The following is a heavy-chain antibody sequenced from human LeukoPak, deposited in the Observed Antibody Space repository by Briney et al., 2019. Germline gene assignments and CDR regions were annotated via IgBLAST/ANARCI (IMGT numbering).Heavy chain of an antibody. CDR1: GFTFSSYS. V-gene: IGHV3-21*01. CDR2: ISSSSSYI. Sequence: GGSLRLSCAASGFTFSSYSMNWVRQAPGKGLEWVSSISSSSSYIYYADSLKGRFTISRDNAKNSLYLQMNSLRAEDTAVYYCASDNYGDYGDYWGQGTLVTVSS. D-gene: IGHD4-17*01. CDR3: ASDNYGDYGDY. J-gene: IGHJ4*02.